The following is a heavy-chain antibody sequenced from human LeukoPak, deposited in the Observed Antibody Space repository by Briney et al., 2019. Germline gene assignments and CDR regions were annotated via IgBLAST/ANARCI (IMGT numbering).Heavy chain of an antibody. CDR2: IYYSGST. D-gene: IGHD3-9*01. J-gene: IGHJ3*02. CDR1: GYSISSGYY. CDR3: ARHIRYFDWFRTFDAFDI. Sequence: SSETLSLTCTVSGYSISSGYYWGWIRQPPGKGLEWIGSIYYSGSTYYNPSLKSRVTISVDTSKNQFSLKLSSVTAADTAVYYCARHIRYFDWFRTFDAFDIWGQGAMVTVSS. V-gene: IGHV4-38-2*02.